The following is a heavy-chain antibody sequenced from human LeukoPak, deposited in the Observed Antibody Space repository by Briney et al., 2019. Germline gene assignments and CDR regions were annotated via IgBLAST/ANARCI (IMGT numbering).Heavy chain of an antibody. CDR1: GFAFSSYT. J-gene: IGHJ6*02. CDR2: ISSSSSYI. V-gene: IGHV3-21*01. D-gene: IGHD2-15*01. CDR3: ARDPTPRYCSGGSCYTHYGMDV. Sequence: GGSLRLSCAASGFAFSSYTMNWVRQAPGKGLEWVSSISSSSSYIYYADSVKGRLTISRDNAKNSLYLQMNSLRAEDTAVYYCARDPTPRYCSGGSCYTHYGMDVWGQGTTVTVSS.